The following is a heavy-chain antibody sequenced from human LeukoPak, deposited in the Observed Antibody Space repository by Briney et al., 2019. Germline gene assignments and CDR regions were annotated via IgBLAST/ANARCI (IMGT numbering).Heavy chain of an antibody. V-gene: IGHV1-46*01. CDR2: INPSGGST. Sequence: ASVRVSCKASGYTFTGYYMHWGRQAPGQGREGMGWINPSGGSTNYAQTFQGRVTMTRDTSTSTVYMELSSLRSEDTAVYYCARSRLQYDSSGYFDAFDIWGQGTMVTVSS. CDR3: ARSRLQYDSSGYFDAFDI. J-gene: IGHJ3*02. CDR1: GYTFTGYY. D-gene: IGHD3-22*01.